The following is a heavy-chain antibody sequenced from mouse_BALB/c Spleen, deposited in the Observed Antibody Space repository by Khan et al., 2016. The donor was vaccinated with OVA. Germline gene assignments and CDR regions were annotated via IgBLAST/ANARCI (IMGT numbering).Heavy chain of an antibody. V-gene: IGHV1-7*01. J-gene: IGHJ2*01. CDR2: INPTSGYT. CDR3: ARDRIDY. CDR1: GYTFTSYW. Sequence: QVQLKQSGAELAKPGASVKMSCKASGYTFTSYWMHWIKQRPGQGLEWIGYINPTSGYTDYNQKFKVKATLTADKSSSTAYMQLSSLTSDDSAVYYCARDRIDYWGQGTALTVSS.